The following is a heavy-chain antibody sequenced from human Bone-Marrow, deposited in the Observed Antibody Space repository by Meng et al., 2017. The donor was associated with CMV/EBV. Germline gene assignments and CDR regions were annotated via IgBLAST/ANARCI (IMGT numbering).Heavy chain of an antibody. J-gene: IGHJ3*02. CDR3: ASGRLSTLHDAFDI. Sequence: SETLSLTCTVSGGSISSYYWSWIRQPPGKGLEWIGYIYYSGSTNYNPSLKSRVTISVDTSKNQFSLKLSSVTAADTAVYYCASGRLSTLHDAFDIWGQGTVVTVSS. CDR1: GGSISSYY. D-gene: IGHD5/OR15-5a*01. CDR2: IYYSGST. V-gene: IGHV4-59*01.